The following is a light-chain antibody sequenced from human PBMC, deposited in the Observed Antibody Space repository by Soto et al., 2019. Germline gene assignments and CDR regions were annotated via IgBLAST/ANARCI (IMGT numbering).Light chain of an antibody. V-gene: IGKV1-33*01. J-gene: IGKJ5*01. CDR3: QQYEDLPT. CDR2: DAS. Sequence: DIQMTQSPSSLSASVGDRVTITCQASQNINNYLNWYQQKPGRAPKLLIYDASNLEAGVPSRFRGSGSGTDFTFTISRLQPEDIATYYCQQYEDLPTFGQGTRLEIK. CDR1: QNINNY.